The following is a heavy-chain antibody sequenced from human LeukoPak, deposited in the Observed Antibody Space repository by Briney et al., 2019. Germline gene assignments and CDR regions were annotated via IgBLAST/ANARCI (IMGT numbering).Heavy chain of an antibody. CDR1: GFTFSTFA. Sequence: GGSLRLSCAASGFTFSTFAMIWVRQAPGKGLEWVSLVYSGGSTYYADSVKGRFTISRDNSKNTLYLQMNSLRAEDTAVYYCARVTYYYDSSGYHFDYWGQGTLVTVSS. CDR3: ARVTYYYDSSGYHFDY. J-gene: IGHJ4*02. D-gene: IGHD3-22*01. V-gene: IGHV3-66*01. CDR2: VYSGGST.